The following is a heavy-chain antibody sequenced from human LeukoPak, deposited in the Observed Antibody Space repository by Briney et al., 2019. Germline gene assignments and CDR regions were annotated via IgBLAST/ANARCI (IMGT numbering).Heavy chain of an antibody. CDR1: GGSFSGYY. CDR2: INHSGST. D-gene: IGHD5-24*01. J-gene: IGHJ4*02. CDR3: ARDPGRRDGYNPSTTYFDY. V-gene: IGHV4-34*01. Sequence: SETLSLTCAVYGGSFSGYYWSWIRQPPGKGLEWIGEINHSGSTNYNPSLKSRVTISVDTSKNQFSLKLSSVTAADTAVYYCARDPGRRDGYNPSTTYFDYWGQGTLVTVSS.